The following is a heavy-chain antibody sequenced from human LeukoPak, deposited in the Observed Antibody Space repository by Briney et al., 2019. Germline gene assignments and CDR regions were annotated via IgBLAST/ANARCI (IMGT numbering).Heavy chain of an antibody. Sequence: GGSLRLSCAASGFTFSSYGMHWVRQAPGKGLEWVAVIWYDGSNKYYADSVKGRFTISRDNSKKTLYLQMNSLRAEDTAVYYCARALGYCSSTSCQPPRVWGQGTLVTVSS. CDR2: IWYDGSNK. V-gene: IGHV3-33*01. J-gene: IGHJ4*02. CDR3: ARALGYCSSTSCQPPRV. CDR1: GFTFSSYG. D-gene: IGHD2-2*01.